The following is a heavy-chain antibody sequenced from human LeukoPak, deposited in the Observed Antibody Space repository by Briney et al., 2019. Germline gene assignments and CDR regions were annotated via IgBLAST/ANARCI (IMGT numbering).Heavy chain of an antibody. Sequence: ASVKVSCKASGYTFTSCDIKWVRQATGQGLEWMGWMNPNSGNTGYGQSFQGRITMTRDISIGTAYMELSNLTSEDTAIYYCTRRSSGRSDNWGQGTLVTVSA. J-gene: IGHJ4*02. D-gene: IGHD6-19*01. CDR1: GYTFTSCD. V-gene: IGHV1-8*01. CDR2: MNPNSGNT. CDR3: TRRSSGRSDN.